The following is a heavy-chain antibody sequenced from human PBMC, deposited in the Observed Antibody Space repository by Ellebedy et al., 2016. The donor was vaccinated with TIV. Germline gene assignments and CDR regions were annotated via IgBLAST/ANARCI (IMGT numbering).Heavy chain of an antibody. CDR2: VNLRGYS. CDR1: GGSLHNYY. CDR3: ARAGPFGPWLRLYYYYYLEV. J-gene: IGHJ6*03. V-gene: IGHV4-34*01. D-gene: IGHD3-9*01. Sequence: MPSETLSLTCDVVGGSLHNYYWSWIRQAPGKGLEWSGEVNLRGYSKYEPSLESRVTLSVDTSNNRFSLKLPSVTAADTAVYFCARAGPFGPWLRLYYYYYLEVWGQGTTVTVSS.